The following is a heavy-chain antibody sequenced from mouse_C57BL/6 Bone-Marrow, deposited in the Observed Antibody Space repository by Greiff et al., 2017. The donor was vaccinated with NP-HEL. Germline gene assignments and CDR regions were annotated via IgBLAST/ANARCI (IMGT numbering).Heavy chain of an antibody. Sequence: VQLVESGGGLVKPGGSLKLSCAASGFTFSSYTMSWVRQTPEKRLEWVATISGGGGNTYYPDSVKGRFTISRDNAKNTLYLQMSSLRSEDTALYYCARQRGAMDYWGQGTSVTVSS. V-gene: IGHV5-9*01. CDR3: ARQRGAMDY. CDR1: GFTFSSYT. J-gene: IGHJ4*01. CDR2: ISGGGGNT.